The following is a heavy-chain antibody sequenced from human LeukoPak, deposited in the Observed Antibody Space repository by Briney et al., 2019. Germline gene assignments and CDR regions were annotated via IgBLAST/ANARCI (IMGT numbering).Heavy chain of an antibody. D-gene: IGHD2-2*01. CDR3: ARDPRWLTPDCTSTSCYENYFDP. V-gene: IGHV4-38-2*02. CDR1: VYSISRGYQ. CDR2: IYHSGSA. J-gene: IGHJ5*02. Sequence: PSEPLSLTCGVSVYSISRGYQWAWLGQSPGKGLEGIDSIYHSGSAHYNPSLKSRVTISVETSKNQFSLNVYSVTAADTAVYYCARDPRWLTPDCTSTSCYENYFDPWGQGTLVTVSA.